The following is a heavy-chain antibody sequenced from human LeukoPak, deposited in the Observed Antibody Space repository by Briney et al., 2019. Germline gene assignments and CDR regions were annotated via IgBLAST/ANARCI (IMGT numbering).Heavy chain of an antibody. V-gene: IGHV4-4*07. CDR2: IYASGST. J-gene: IGHJ6*03. D-gene: IGHD1-26*01. CDR3: ARVRGSSGSYEYYHYMDV. Sequence: SETLSLTCTVSGGSISYFYWSWIRQPAGKGLEWIGRIYASGSTNYNPSLKSRVTMSVDTSKKQFSLKLSSVTAADTAVYYCARVRGSSGSYEYYHYMDVWGKGTTVTISS. CDR1: GGSISYFY.